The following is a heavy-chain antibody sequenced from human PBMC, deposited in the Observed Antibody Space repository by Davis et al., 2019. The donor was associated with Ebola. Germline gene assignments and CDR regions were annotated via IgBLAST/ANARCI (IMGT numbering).Heavy chain of an antibody. CDR2: IDPSDSYT. J-gene: IGHJ3*02. CDR3: ARFFSGSYSAYGAFDI. Sequence: GESLKISCKGSGYSFTSYWISWVRQMPGKGLEWMGRIDPSDSYTNYSPSFQGHVTISADKSISTAYLQWSSLKASDTATYYCARFFSGSYSAYGAFDIWGQGTMVTVSS. CDR1: GYSFTSYW. V-gene: IGHV5-10-1*01. D-gene: IGHD1-26*01.